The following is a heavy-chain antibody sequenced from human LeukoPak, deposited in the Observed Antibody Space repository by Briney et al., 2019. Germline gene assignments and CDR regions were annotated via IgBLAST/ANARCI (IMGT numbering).Heavy chain of an antibody. J-gene: IGHJ3*02. Sequence: GGSLRLSCAASGFAFNNYDMTWVRQAPGKGLEWVSSIGYSSFFIYYADSVKGRFTISRDNSKNTLYLQMNSLRAEDTAVYYCASPDPVGARGMLAFDIWGQGTMVTVSS. V-gene: IGHV3-21*01. CDR2: IGYSSFFI. CDR1: GFAFNNYD. D-gene: IGHD1-26*01. CDR3: ASPDPVGARGMLAFDI.